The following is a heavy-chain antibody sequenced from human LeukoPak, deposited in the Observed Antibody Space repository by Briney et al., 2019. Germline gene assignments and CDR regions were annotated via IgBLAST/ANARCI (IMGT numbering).Heavy chain of an antibody. D-gene: IGHD3-10*01. CDR3: ARAGFGLDPYYYYMDV. Sequence: PGGSLRLSCAASGFTFDDYGMSWVRQAPGKGLEWVSGINWNGGSIGYADSVKGRFTISRGNAKNSLYLQMNSLRAEDTVLYYCARAGFGLDPYYYYMDVWGKGTTVTVSS. J-gene: IGHJ6*03. CDR1: GFTFDDYG. CDR2: INWNGGSI. V-gene: IGHV3-20*04.